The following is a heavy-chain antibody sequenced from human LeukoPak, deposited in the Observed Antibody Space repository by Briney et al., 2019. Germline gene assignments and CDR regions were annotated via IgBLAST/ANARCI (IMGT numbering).Heavy chain of an antibody. CDR3: ARRVLRYFDWLRQDWFDP. J-gene: IGHJ5*02. V-gene: IGHV4-34*01. D-gene: IGHD3-9*01. CDR1: GFTFSSYE. Sequence: GSLRLSCAASGFTFSSYEMNWIRQPPGKGLEWIGEINHSGSTNYNPSLKSRVTISVDTSKNQFSLKLSSVTAADTAVYYCARRVLRYFDWLRQDWFDPWGQGTLVTVSS. CDR2: INHSGST.